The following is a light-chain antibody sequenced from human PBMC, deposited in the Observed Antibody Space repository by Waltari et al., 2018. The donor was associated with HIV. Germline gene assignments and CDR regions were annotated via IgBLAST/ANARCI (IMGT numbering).Light chain of an antibody. J-gene: IGLJ3*02. CDR1: SGHSIYA. V-gene: IGLV4-69*01. Sequence: QLVLTQSPSVSATLRASVKLTCTLRSGHSIYAIAGDRQERERGPRYLMKLESDGSNSKGDGIPDRYTGSSSGAERYRAIASLQSEDGADYCCQTGGTGMRVFGGGTKLTVL. CDR3: QTGGTGMRV. CDR2: LESDGSN.